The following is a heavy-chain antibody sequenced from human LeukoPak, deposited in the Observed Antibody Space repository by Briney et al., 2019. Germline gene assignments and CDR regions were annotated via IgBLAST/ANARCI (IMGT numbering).Heavy chain of an antibody. V-gene: IGHV3-23*01. D-gene: IGHD5-18*01. J-gene: IGHJ5*02. Sequence: HPGGSLRLSCAASGFTFSSYAMSWVRQAAGKGVEWVSVISNGGGSTYYADSVKGRFTISRDNSKNTLYLQMNSLRAEDTAVYYCAKDIQLWLNWFDPWGQGTLVTVSS. CDR2: ISNGGGST. CDR1: GFTFSSYA. CDR3: AKDIQLWLNWFDP.